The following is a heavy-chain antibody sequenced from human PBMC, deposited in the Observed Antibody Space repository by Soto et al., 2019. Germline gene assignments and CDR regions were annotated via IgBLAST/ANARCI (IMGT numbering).Heavy chain of an antibody. Sequence: ETLSLTCAVYGGSVSGYYWTWIRQPPGKGLEWIGEIHHSGTTNFNPSLRSRVTISVDTSESQFSLKLTSVTAADTAVYYCARGRTIYSDDLGFDPWGQGTLVTVSS. V-gene: IGHV4-34*01. D-gene: IGHD5-18*01. CDR3: ARGRTIYSDDLGFDP. CDR1: GGSVSGYY. CDR2: IHHSGTT. J-gene: IGHJ5*02.